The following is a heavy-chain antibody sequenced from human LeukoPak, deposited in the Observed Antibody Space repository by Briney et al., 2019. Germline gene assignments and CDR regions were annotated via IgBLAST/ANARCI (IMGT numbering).Heavy chain of an antibody. J-gene: IGHJ4*02. Sequence: SETLSLTCTVSGGSISSCYWSWIRQPPGKGLEWIGYIYYSGSTNYNPSLKSRVTISVDTSKNQFSLKLSSVTAADTAVYYCASTTVASTGPAFYFDYWGQGTLVTVSS. V-gene: IGHV4-59*01. CDR1: GGSISSCY. CDR3: ASTTVASTGPAFYFDY. CDR2: IYYSGST. D-gene: IGHD4-17*01.